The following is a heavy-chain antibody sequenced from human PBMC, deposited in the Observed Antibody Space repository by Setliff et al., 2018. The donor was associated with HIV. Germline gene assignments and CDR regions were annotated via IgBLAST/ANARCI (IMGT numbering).Heavy chain of an antibody. D-gene: IGHD5-18*01. CDR1: GFTFSSYA. CDR3: ARGGQLWYYYMDV. CDR2: ISGDGGDT. V-gene: IGHV3-23*01. Sequence: PGGSLRLSCAASGFTFSSYAMSWVRQAPGKGLEWVSTISGDGGDTAYADSLKGRFTISRDTSKNTLHLHMNSLRAEDTAVYYCARGGQLWYYYMDVWGKGTTVTVSS. J-gene: IGHJ6*03.